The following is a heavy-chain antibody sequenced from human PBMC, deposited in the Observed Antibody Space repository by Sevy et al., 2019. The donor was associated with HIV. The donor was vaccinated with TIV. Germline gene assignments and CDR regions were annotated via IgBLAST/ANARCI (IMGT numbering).Heavy chain of an antibody. CDR3: AAHFYGSGSYYNGADAFDI. Sequence: GGSLRLSCVASGFTFSSYVMTWVRQAPGKGLEWVSGISGSGGRTYHADSVKGRFTISRDSSKNTLYLQMNNLSAEDTAVYYCAAHFYGSGSYYNGADAFDIWGQGTMVTVSS. D-gene: IGHD3-10*01. V-gene: IGHV3-23*01. CDR2: ISGSGGRT. J-gene: IGHJ3*02. CDR1: GFTFSSYV.